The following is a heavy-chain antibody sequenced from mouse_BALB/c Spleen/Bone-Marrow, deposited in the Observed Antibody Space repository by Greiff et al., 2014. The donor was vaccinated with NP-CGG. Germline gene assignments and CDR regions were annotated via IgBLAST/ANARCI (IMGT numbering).Heavy chain of an antibody. CDR1: RYTFTSYV. D-gene: IGHD1-1*01. V-gene: IGHV1-14*01. J-gene: IGHJ2*01. CDR3: ARGVVATDYFDY. Sequence: LVESGPELVKPGASVKMSCKASRYTFTSYVLHWVRQKPGQGLEWIGFMNPFNDGTKYNEKFKGKATLTSDKSSSTAYMELSSLTSEDSAVYYCARGVVATDYFDYWGQGTTLTVSA. CDR2: MNPFNDGT.